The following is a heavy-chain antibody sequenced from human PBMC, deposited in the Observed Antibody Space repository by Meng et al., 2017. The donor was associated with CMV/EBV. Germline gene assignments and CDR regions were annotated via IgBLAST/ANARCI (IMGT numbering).Heavy chain of an antibody. J-gene: IGHJ4*02. D-gene: IGHD6-19*01. CDR2: INHSGST. CDR1: GGSFSGYY. CDR3: ARGPSSGWYWG. V-gene: IGHV4-34*01. Sequence: SETLSLTCAVYGGSFSGYYWSWIRQPPGKGLEWIGEINHSGSTNYNPSLKSRVTISLNTSKNQFSLELTSVTAADTAVYYCARGPSSGWYWGWGQGTLVTVSS.